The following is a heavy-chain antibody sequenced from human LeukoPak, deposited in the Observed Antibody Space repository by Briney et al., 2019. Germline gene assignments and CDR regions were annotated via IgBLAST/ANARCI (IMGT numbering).Heavy chain of an antibody. V-gene: IGHV1-69*06. CDR3: ARDALDYYGSGSYYSNWLDP. J-gene: IGHJ5*02. CDR1: GGTFSSYA. CDR2: IIPIFGTA. D-gene: IGHD3-10*01. Sequence: SVKVSCKASGGTFSSYAISWVRQAPGQGLEWMGGIIPIFGTANYAQKFQGRVTITADKSTSTAYMELSSLRSEDTAVYYCARDALDYYGSGSYYSNWLDPWGQGTLVTVSS.